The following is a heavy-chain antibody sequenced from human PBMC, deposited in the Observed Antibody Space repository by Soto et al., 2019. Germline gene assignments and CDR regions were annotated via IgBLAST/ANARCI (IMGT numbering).Heavy chain of an antibody. Sequence: GGSLRLSCAASGFTFSSYAMSWVRQAPGKGLEWVSAISGSGGSTYYPDSVKGRFTISRDNSKNTLYLQMNSLRAEDTAVYYCAKVSEDTAMVDYGDYVLDYWGQGTLVTVSS. CDR2: ISGSGGST. J-gene: IGHJ4*02. D-gene: IGHD4-17*01. CDR3: AKVSEDTAMVDYGDYVLDY. CDR1: GFTFSSYA. V-gene: IGHV3-23*01.